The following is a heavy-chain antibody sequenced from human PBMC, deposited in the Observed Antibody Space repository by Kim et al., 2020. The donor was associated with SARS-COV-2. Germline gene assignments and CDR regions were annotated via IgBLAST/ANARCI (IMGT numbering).Heavy chain of an antibody. CDR1: GFTFSSYS. J-gene: IGHJ4*02. V-gene: IGHV3-21*01. CDR2: ISSSSSYI. D-gene: IGHD3-9*01. Sequence: GGSLRLSCAASGFTFSSYSMNWVRQAPGKGLEWVSSISSSSSYIYYADSVKGRFTISRDNAKNSLYLQMNSLRAEDTVVYYCARDQGRYFDWLPHRGHFDYWGQGTLVTVSS. CDR3: ARDQGRYFDWLPHRGHFDY.